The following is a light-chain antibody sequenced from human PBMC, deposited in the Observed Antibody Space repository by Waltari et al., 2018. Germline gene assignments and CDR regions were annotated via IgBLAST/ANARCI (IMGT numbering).Light chain of an antibody. Sequence: DIVMTQSPDSLTVFLGERATINCKSNQSVLYNSNNKNYVAWYQQKPGQPPKLLIYWASTRQSGVPDRFSGSGSGTDFTLTISSLQAEDVAVYHCQQYYTNPRTFGQGTKVEIK. V-gene: IGKV4-1*01. CDR1: QSVLYNSNNKNY. J-gene: IGKJ1*01. CDR2: WAS. CDR3: QQYYTNPRT.